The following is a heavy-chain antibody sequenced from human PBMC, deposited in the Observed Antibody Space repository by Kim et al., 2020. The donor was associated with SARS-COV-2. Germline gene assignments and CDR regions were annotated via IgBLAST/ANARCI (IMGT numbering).Heavy chain of an antibody. CDR2: ISSSSSYI. CDR3: ARVGVDVVVVAATPWGGYYYYGMDV. Sequence: GGSLRLSCAASGFTFSSYSMNWVRQAPGKGLEWVSSISSSSSYIYYADSVKGRFTISRDNAKNSLYLQMNSLRAEDTAVYYCARVGVDVVVVAATPWGGYYYYGMDVWGQGTTVTVSS. CDR1: GFTFSSYS. V-gene: IGHV3-21*01. D-gene: IGHD2-15*01. J-gene: IGHJ6*02.